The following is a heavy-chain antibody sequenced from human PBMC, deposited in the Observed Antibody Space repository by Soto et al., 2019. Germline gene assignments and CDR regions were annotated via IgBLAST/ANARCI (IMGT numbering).Heavy chain of an antibody. J-gene: IGHJ4*02. D-gene: IGHD6-19*01. V-gene: IGHV2-5*02. CDR1: GFSLSTRGVG. CDR3: AHRGSSWQLDY. CDR2: IYWDDDK. Sequence: QITLKESGPTLVRPTQTLTLTCTFSGFSLSTRGVGVGWIRQPPGKALEWLGLIYWDDDKRYSPSLKSRLTITKDTSKNQVVLTMTNLDPVDTATYYCAHRGSSWQLDYWGQGTPVTVSS.